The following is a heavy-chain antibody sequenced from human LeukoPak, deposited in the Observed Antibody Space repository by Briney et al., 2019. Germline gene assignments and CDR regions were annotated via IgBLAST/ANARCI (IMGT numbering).Heavy chain of an antibody. V-gene: IGHV1-46*01. CDR1: GYTFTIYY. CDR2: INPSGGTT. D-gene: IGHD3-22*01. CDR3: ARASRAAGSGYGSYDAFDI. J-gene: IGHJ3*02. Sequence: ASVKVSCKASGYTFTIYYMHWVRQAPGQGLEWMGIINPSGGTTSYAQKFQGRVTMTRDMSTSTVYMELSSLRSDDTAVYYCARASRAAGSGYGSYDAFDIWGQGTMVTVSS.